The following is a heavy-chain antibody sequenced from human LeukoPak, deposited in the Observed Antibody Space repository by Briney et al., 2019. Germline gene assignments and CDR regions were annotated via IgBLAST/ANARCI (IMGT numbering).Heavy chain of an antibody. J-gene: IGHJ4*02. CDR1: GFMFRSYW. Sequence: GGSLRPSCAASGFMFRSYWMSWVRHVPGKGLEWVANIKQDGSEKYYVDSVKGRFTISRDNAKNSLYLQMNSLRAEDTAVYYCATSRTFDYWGQGTLVTVSS. CDR2: IKQDGSEK. V-gene: IGHV3-7*03. CDR3: ATSRTFDY.